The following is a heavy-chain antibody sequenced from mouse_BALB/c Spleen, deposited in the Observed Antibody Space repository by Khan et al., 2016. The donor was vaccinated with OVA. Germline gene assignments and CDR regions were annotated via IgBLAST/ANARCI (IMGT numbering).Heavy chain of an antibody. CDR2: IYPGSGNT. J-gene: IGHJ2*01. D-gene: IGHD2-3*01. CDR3: ARMDTTSLDY. Sequence: QVQLQQPGTDLARPGASVKVSCKASGYTFTDFYITWVKQRTGQGLEWIGEIYPGSGNTYYNEHFKGKASLTADKSSNTAYMQLSRLTSEDSAVYFCARMDTTSLDYWGQGTALTVSS. V-gene: IGHV1-77*01. CDR1: GYTFTDFY.